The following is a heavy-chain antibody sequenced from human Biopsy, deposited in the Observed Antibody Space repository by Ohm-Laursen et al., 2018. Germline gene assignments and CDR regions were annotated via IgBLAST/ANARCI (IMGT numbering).Heavy chain of an antibody. CDR1: GGSMTGYE. J-gene: IGHJ3*02. Sequence: GTLSLTCCVSGGSMTGYEWSWIRLAPGKGLGWIGYIYYSGGTKYNPSLASRVTFSVDMSKSQFSLKLYSVTAADTAVYYCARVEAGTYDALDIWGQGTLVAVSA. V-gene: IGHV4-59*01. D-gene: IGHD1-26*01. CDR3: ARVEAGTYDALDI. CDR2: IYYSGGT.